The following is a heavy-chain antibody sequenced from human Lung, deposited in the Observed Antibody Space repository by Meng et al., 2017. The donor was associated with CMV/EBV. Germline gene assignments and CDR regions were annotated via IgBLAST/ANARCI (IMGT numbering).Heavy chain of an antibody. D-gene: IGHD3-22*01. CDR3: ARVHSSKSGDAFDV. J-gene: IGHJ3*01. CDR1: GFTLSNYW. CDR2: IKRDGSEK. V-gene: IGHV3-7*01. Sequence: LXXAASGFTLSNYWMSWVRQAPGKGLEWVANIKRDGSEKYYVDSVTGRFTISRDNAKNSLYLQMNSLRAEDTAVYYCARVHSSKSGDAFDVWGQGTMVTVSS.